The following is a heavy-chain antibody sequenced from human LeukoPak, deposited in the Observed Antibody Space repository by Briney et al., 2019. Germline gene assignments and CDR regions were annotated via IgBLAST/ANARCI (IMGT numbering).Heavy chain of an antibody. V-gene: IGHV3-9*03. D-gene: IGHD1-1*01. Sequence: GGSLRLSCTVSGFTVSSNSMSWVRQAPGKGLEWVSGISWNSGSIGYADSVKGRFTISRDNAKNSLYLQMNSLRAEDMALYYCARITTSGWFDPWGQGTLVTVSS. CDR1: GFTVSSNS. J-gene: IGHJ5*02. CDR3: ARITTSGWFDP. CDR2: ISWNSGSI.